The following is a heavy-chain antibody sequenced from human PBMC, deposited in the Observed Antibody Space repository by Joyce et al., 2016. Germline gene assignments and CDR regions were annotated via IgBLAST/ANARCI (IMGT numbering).Heavy chain of an antibody. J-gene: IGHJ4*02. CDR1: GVTFSAYW. CDR3: ARARGCSGRTCHNFDY. Sequence: EVHLVESGGGLVQPGGSLRLSCAASGVTFSAYWMSWVRQAPGKGLEWVANIKQDGNEKYYEDSVKGRFTISRDNAKNALYLQMNSLKAEDPAVYYCARARGCSGRTCHNFDYWGQGTLVTVS. V-gene: IGHV3-7*03. CDR2: IKQDGNEK. D-gene: IGHD2-15*01.